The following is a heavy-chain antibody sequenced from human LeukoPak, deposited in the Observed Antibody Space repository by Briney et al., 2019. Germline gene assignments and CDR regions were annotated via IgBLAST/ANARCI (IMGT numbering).Heavy chain of an antibody. D-gene: IGHD4-11*01. CDR3: GRDVRGMTTAYFDS. CDR1: GYTFTSYA. Sequence: GVSVKVPCKASGYTFTSYAMHWVRQAPGQRLEWMGWINAGNGDTKYSQKFQGRVTITRDTSASTGYMELSSLRSEDTAVYYCGRDVRGMTTAYFDSWGQGTLVTVSS. V-gene: IGHV1-3*01. J-gene: IGHJ4*02. CDR2: INAGNGDT.